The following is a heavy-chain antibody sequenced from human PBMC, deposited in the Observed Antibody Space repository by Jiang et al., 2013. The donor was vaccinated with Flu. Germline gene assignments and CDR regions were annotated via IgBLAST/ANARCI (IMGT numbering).Heavy chain of an antibody. CDR2: INHSGIT. V-gene: IGHV4-34*01. CDR3: ARGEYSSGWLPDWFDP. J-gene: IGHJ5*02. D-gene: IGHD6-19*01. CDR1: GGSFSGYY. Sequence: LLKPSETLSLTCAVYGGSFSGYYWSWIRQTPGKGLEWIGEINHSGITKNNPSLKSRVTISVDTSKKQFSLKLSSVTAADTAVYYCARGEYSSGWLPDWFDPWGQGTLVTVSS.